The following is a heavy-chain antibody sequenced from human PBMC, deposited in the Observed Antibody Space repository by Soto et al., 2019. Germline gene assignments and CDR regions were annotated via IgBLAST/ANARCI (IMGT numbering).Heavy chain of an antibody. CDR2: ISGSGGST. CDR1: GFTFSSYA. CDR3: AKDRGSGGDPNPHFDS. Sequence: GGSLRLSCAASGFTFSSYAMSWVRQAPGKGLEWVSAISGSGGSTYYADSVKGRFTISRDNSKNTLYLQMNSLRAEDTAVYYCAKDRGSGGDPNPHFDSWGQGTLVTVSS. D-gene: IGHD2-21*01. V-gene: IGHV3-23*01. J-gene: IGHJ4*02.